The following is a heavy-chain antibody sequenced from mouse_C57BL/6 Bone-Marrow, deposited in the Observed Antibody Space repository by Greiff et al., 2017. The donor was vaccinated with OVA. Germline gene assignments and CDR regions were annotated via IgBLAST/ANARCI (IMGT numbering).Heavy chain of an antibody. Sequence: VQLQQPGAELVKPGASVKLSCTASGYTFTSYWMHWVKQRPGRGLEWIGRIDPNSGGTKYNEQFKSKATLTVDKPSSTAYMQLSLLTSEDSAVYYCASGEDYGSSDAWFAYWGQGTLVTVSA. CDR3: ASGEDYGSSDAWFAY. V-gene: IGHV1-72*01. J-gene: IGHJ3*01. D-gene: IGHD1-1*01. CDR2: IDPNSGGT. CDR1: GYTFTSYW.